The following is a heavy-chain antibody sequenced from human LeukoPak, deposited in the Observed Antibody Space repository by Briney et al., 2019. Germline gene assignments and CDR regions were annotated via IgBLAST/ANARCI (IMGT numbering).Heavy chain of an antibody. CDR2: IRYDGSNK. V-gene: IGHV3-30*02. J-gene: IGHJ4*02. D-gene: IGHD5-24*01. Sequence: GGSLRLSCAASGFTFSSYGMHWVRQAPGKGLEWVAFIRYDGSNKYYADSVKGRFTISRDNPKNLLFLQINSLRVEDTAVYYCARETPRRGETRDGYRWGQGTVVTVSS. CDR3: ARETPRRGETRDGYR. CDR1: GFTFSSYG.